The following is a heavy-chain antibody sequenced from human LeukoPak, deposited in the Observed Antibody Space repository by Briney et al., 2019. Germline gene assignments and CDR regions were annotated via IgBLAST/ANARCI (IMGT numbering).Heavy chain of an antibody. CDR3: ARGGLIPYYFDY. CDR2: INHSGST. CDR1: GGSFSGYY. V-gene: IGHV4-34*01. Sequence: PSETLSLTRAVYGGSFSGYYWSWIRQPPGKGLEWIGEINHSGSTNYNPSLKSRVTISVDTSKNQFSLKLSSVTAADTAVYYCARGGLIPYYFDYWGQGTLVTVSS. J-gene: IGHJ4*02.